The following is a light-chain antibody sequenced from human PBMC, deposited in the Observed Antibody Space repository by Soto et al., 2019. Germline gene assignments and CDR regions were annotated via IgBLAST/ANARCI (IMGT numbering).Light chain of an antibody. CDR3: QPSNYWPGT. V-gene: IGKV3-15*01. J-gene: IGKJ1*01. CDR1: RSVRSN. Sequence: IGMTQSAGTVSVSPGEVVTLCCKASRSVRSNLAWYQQKPGQAPRLLISGASTRATGITDRFSGSGSGTEFTLALHSLQSEDFAVYYCQPSNYWPGTFAEGTKVDI. CDR2: GAS.